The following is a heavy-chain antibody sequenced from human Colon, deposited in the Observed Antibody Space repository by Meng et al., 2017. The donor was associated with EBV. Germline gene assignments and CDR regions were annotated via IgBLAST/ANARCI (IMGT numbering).Heavy chain of an antibody. Sequence: ELREAGPGTVSPSETLSLACTVSLGSISSSHYDWGWDRQTPGKGLELIGTIYHSGSTSYNPSLHSRVTKFVDTSKNQFSLMLTSVTATDTAVYYFARRRGGSGRDCWGQGTLVTVSS. CDR3: ARRRGGSGRDC. D-gene: IGHD3-10*01. CDR1: LGSISSSHYD. V-gene: IGHV4-39*01. CDR2: IYHSGST. J-gene: IGHJ4*02.